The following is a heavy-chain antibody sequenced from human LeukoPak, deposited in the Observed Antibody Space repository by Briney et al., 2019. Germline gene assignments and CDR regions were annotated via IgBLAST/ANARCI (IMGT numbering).Heavy chain of an antibody. V-gene: IGHV1-8*01. Sequence: GASVKVSCKASGYTFTSYDISWVRQATGQGLEWMGWMNPNNGNTSYAQKFQGRVTMTRSTSISTAYMELSSLRSEDTAVYYCARLASSSWPLYYYYGMDVWGQGTTVTVSS. CDR1: GYTFTSYD. J-gene: IGHJ6*02. CDR2: MNPNNGNT. D-gene: IGHD6-13*01. CDR3: ARLASSSWPLYYYYGMDV.